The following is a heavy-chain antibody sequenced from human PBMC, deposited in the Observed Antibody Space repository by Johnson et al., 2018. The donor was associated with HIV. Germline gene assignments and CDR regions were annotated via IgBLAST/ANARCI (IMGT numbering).Heavy chain of an antibody. V-gene: IGHV3-30*04. CDR2: MSHDGSNK. J-gene: IGHJ3*02. CDR3: ASIVVVPAAQDNDAFDI. D-gene: IGHD2-2*01. CDR1: GFTFSNYA. Sequence: QVQLVESGGGVVQPGRSLRLSCAASGFTFSNYAMHWVRQAPGKGLEWVAAMSHDGSNKYYADSVKGRFTISRDNSKNTLYLQMNSLRAEDTAVYYCASIVVVPAAQDNDAFDIWGQGTMVTVSS.